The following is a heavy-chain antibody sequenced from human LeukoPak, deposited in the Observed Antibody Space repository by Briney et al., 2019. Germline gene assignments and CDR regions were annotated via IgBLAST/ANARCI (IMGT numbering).Heavy chain of an antibody. D-gene: IGHD2-2*02. J-gene: IGHJ4*02. CDR3: ASGCSSTSCYTYRFDY. CDR2: IKQDGSEK. CDR1: GFTFSSYW. Sequence: GGSLRLSCAASGFTFSSYWMSWVRQAPGKGLEWVANIKQDGSEKYYVDSVEGRFTISRDNAKNSLYLQMNSLRAEDTAVYYCASGCSSTSCYTYRFDYWGQGTLVTVSS. V-gene: IGHV3-7*01.